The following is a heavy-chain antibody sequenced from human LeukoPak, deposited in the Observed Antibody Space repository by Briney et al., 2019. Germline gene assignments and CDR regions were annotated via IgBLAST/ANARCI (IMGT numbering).Heavy chain of an antibody. CDR1: GFTFSSYG. V-gene: IGHV3-30*02. CDR2: IRYDGSNK. CDR3: AKLREPYSRTDAFDI. Sequence: GSLRLSCAASGFTFSSYGMHWVRQAPGKGLEWVAFIRYDGSNKYYADSVKGRFTISRDNSKNTLYLQMNSLRAEDTAVYYCAKLREPYSRTDAFDIWGQGTMVTVSS. J-gene: IGHJ3*02. D-gene: IGHD6-13*01.